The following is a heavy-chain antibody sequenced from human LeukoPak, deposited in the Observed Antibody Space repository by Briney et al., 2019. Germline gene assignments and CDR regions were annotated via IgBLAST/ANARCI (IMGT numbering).Heavy chain of an antibody. CDR1: GFTFSSYA. Sequence: GGSLRLSCAASGFTFSSYAMTWVRQAPGKGLEWVSAISGSGGSTYYADSVKGRFTISRDNSKNTLYLQMNSLRAEDTAVYYCARDGRSSSCYKYWGQGTLVTVSS. V-gene: IGHV3-23*01. CDR2: ISGSGGST. D-gene: IGHD6-13*01. CDR3: ARDGRSSSCYKY. J-gene: IGHJ4*02.